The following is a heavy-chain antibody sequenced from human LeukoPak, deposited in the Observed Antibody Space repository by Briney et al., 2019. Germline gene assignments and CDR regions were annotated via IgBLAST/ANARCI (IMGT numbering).Heavy chain of an antibody. CDR3: ARENRYSYGYSLGVLIDY. CDR1: GASISNYY. Sequence: SETLSLTCTVSGASISNYYWSWIRQTPEKGLEWMGHIHSSRGSSYYPSLKSRLTLSIDTSRNQLSPKLPSVTAADTAVYYCARENRYSYGYSLGVLIDYWGQGTLVTVSS. CDR2: IHSSRGS. J-gene: IGHJ4*02. V-gene: IGHV4-4*09. D-gene: IGHD5-18*01.